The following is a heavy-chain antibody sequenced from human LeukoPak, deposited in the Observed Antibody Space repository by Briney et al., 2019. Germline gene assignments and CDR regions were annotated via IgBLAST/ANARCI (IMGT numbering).Heavy chain of an antibody. D-gene: IGHD1-26*01. V-gene: IGHV3-15*01. CDR3: TTERNWELLRPYGLGI. CDR1: GFNFNYVW. Sequence: PGGSLRLSCAASGFNFNYVWMDWVRQAPGKGLEWVGRIRTKIEGETTDYAAPVKGRFTISRDDSKTTLYLHMNSLKTEDSAVYYCTTERNWELLRPYGLGIWGQGTTVTVSS. J-gene: IGHJ6*02. CDR2: IRTKIEGETT.